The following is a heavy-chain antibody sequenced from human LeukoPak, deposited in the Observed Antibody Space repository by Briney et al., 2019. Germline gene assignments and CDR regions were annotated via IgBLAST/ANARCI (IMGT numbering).Heavy chain of an antibody. CDR1: GFTFSSYA. V-gene: IGHV3-23*01. J-gene: IGHJ6*02. D-gene: IGHD3-9*01. CDR2: ISGSGGST. Sequence: GGSLRLSCAASGFTFSSYAMSWVRQAPGKGLEWVSAISGSGGSTYYADSVKGRFTISRDNSKNTLYLQMNSLRAEDTAVYYCAKGDYYDILDPIYYYYGMDVWGQGTTVTVSS. CDR3: AKGDYYDILDPIYYYYGMDV.